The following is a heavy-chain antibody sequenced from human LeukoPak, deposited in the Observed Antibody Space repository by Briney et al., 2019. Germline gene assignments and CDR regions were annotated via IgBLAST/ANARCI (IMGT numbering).Heavy chain of an antibody. CDR3: AKDAGSYEGDY. CDR1: GGTFSSYA. Sequence: SVKVSCKASGGTFSSYAISWVRQAPGQGLEWMGGIIPIFGTANYAQKFQGRVTITADKSTSTAYMELSSLRSEDTAVYYCAKDAGSYEGDYWGQGTLVTVSS. CDR2: IIPIFGTA. D-gene: IGHD1-26*01. V-gene: IGHV1-69*06. J-gene: IGHJ4*02.